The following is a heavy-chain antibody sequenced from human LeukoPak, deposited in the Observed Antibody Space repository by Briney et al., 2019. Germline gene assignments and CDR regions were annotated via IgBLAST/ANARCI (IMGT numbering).Heavy chain of an antibody. CDR1: GYSISSGYY. Sequence: SETLSLTCAVSGYSISSGYYWGWIRQPPAKGLEWIGSIYHSGSTYYNPSLKSRVTISVDTSKNQFSLKLSSVTAADTAVYYCASPYVPAAAFDAFDIWGQGTMVTVSS. V-gene: IGHV4-38-2*01. D-gene: IGHD2-2*01. CDR3: ASPYVPAAAFDAFDI. CDR2: IYHSGST. J-gene: IGHJ3*02.